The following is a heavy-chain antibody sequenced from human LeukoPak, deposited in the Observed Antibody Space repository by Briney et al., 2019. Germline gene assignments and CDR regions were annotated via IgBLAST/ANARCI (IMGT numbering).Heavy chain of an antibody. V-gene: IGHV1-8*02. Sequence: ASVTVSCKASGYLFTTYDINWVRQATGQGLEWMGWMSPNSDNTGYAQKFQGRVTMTRNTSISTAYMELSSLRSDDTAVYYCARGTFFGMDTNWFDPWGQGTLVTVSS. J-gene: IGHJ5*02. CDR1: GYLFTTYD. CDR2: MSPNSDNT. D-gene: IGHD3-3*01. CDR3: ARGTFFGMDTNWFDP.